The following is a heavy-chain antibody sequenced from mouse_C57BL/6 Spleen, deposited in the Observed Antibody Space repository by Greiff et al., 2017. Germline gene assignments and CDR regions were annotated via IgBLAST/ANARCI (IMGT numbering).Heavy chain of an antibody. V-gene: IGHV5-9-1*02. CDR1: GFTFSSYA. D-gene: IGHD2-4*01. J-gene: IGHJ3*01. CDR3: TRDGIYYDYAWFAY. Sequence: EVKLVESGEGLVKPGGSLKLSCAASGFTFSSYAMSWVRQTPEKRLEWVAYISSGGDYIYYADTVKGRFTISRDNARNTLYLQMSSLKSEDTAMYYCTRDGIYYDYAWFAYWGQGTLVTVSA. CDR2: ISSGGDYI.